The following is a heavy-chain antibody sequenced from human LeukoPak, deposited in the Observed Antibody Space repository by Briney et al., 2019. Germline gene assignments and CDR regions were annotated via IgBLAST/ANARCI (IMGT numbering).Heavy chain of an antibody. CDR3: AISSGWRRWFDP. Sequence: SETLSLTCAVYGGSFSGYYWSWIRQPPGKGLEWIGEINHSGSTNYNPSLKSQVTISVDTSKNQFSLKLSSVTAADTAVYYCAISSGWRRWFDPWGQGTLVTVSS. D-gene: IGHD6-19*01. V-gene: IGHV4-34*01. J-gene: IGHJ5*02. CDR1: GGSFSGYY. CDR2: INHSGST.